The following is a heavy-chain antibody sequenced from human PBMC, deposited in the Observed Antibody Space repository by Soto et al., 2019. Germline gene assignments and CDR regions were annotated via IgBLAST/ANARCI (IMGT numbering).Heavy chain of an antibody. CDR3: TRDGFGGYLDK. J-gene: IGHJ4*02. CDR1: GGIFGSYA. V-gene: IGHV1-69*13. D-gene: IGHD2-15*01. Sequence: SVKVSCKASGGIFGSYAITWVRQAPGQGLEWMGGIIPMFRTAHYAQKFQGRVTITADESTRTSYMELSSLTSEDTAVYYCTRDGFGGYLDKWGQGTLVTVSS. CDR2: IIPMFRTA.